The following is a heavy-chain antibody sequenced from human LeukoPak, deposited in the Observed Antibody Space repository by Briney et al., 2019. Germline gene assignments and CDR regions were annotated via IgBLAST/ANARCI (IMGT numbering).Heavy chain of an antibody. Sequence: GGSLRLLCAASGFTFSSYGMHWVRQAPGKGLEWVAVIWYDGSNKYYADSVKGRFTISRDNSKNTLYLQMNSLRAEDTAVYYCARAFNWDNAFDIWGQGTMVTVSS. CDR2: IWYDGSNK. CDR3: ARAFNWDNAFDI. V-gene: IGHV3-33*01. CDR1: GFTFSSYG. J-gene: IGHJ3*02. D-gene: IGHD1/OR15-1a*01.